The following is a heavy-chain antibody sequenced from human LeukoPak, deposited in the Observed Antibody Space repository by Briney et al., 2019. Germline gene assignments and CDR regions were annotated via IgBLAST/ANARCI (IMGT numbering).Heavy chain of an antibody. CDR2: IYYSGST. J-gene: IGHJ3*02. D-gene: IGHD3-22*01. Sequence: PSETLSLTCAVYGGSFSGYYWSWIRQPPGKGLEWSGSIYYSGSTYYNPSLKSRVTISVDTSTNQFSLKLSSVTAADTAVYYCARTNYYDSSGYYYRDAFDIWGQGTMVTVSS. CDR3: ARTNYYDSSGYYYRDAFDI. CDR1: GGSFSGYY. V-gene: IGHV4-34*01.